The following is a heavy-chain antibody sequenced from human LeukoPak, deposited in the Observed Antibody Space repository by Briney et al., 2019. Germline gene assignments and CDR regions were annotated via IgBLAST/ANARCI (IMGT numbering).Heavy chain of an antibody. Sequence: QTGGSLRLSCAASGFTFSSYAMSWVRQAPGKGLEWVSAISGSGGSTYYADSVKGRFTISRDNSKNTLYLQINNLRAEDTAVYYCAKAGGRYSSSSVYNWFDPWGQGTLVTVSS. CDR2: ISGSGGST. CDR3: AKAGGRYSSSSVYNWFDP. D-gene: IGHD6-6*01. V-gene: IGHV3-23*01. CDR1: GFTFSSYA. J-gene: IGHJ5*02.